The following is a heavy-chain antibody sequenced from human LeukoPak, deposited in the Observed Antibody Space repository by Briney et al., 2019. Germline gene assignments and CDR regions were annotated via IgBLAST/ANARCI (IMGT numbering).Heavy chain of an antibody. V-gene: IGHV3-43*02. J-gene: IGHJ4*02. CDR2: ISGDAGST. D-gene: IGHD5-24*01. CDR1: GFTFDDYA. Sequence: GGSLRLSCAASGFTFDDYAMHWVRQAPGKGLEWVSLISGDAGSTYYADSVKGRFTISRDDSKNSLYLQMNSLRTEDTAFYYCATDIYRGLDMATRPDYWGQGTLVTVSS. CDR3: ATDIYRGLDMATRPDY.